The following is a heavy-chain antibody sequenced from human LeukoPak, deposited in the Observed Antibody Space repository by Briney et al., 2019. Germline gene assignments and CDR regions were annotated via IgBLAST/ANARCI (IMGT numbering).Heavy chain of an antibody. D-gene: IGHD6-19*01. CDR3: TTAVGSGWPFDY. CDR1: GFTFSNAW. J-gene: IGHJ4*02. Sequence: PGGSLRLSCAASGFTFSNAWMSWVRQAPGKGLEWVGRIKSKTDGGTTDYAAPVKGRFTISRDDSKNTLYLQMNSLKTEDTAVYYCTTAVGSGWPFDYWGQETLVTVSS. V-gene: IGHV3-15*01. CDR2: IKSKTDGGTT.